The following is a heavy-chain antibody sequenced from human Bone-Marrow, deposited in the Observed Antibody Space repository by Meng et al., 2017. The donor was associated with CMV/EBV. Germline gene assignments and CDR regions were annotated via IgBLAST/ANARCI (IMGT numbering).Heavy chain of an antibody. CDR2: IIPIFGTP. CDR3: ASGRWNGYYYNMDV. V-gene: IGHV1-69*05. Sequence: SVKVSYKVSGGIFSSYGFNWVRQAPGQGLEWMGGIIPIFGTPHYAQRFQGRVTITTDESSSTAYMQLSSLRSDDTALYYCASGRWNGYYYNMDVWGQGTTVTVSS. CDR1: GGIFSSYG. D-gene: IGHD1-1*01. J-gene: IGHJ6*02.